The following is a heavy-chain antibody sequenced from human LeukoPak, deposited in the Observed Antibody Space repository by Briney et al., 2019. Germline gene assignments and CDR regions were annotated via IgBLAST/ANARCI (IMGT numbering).Heavy chain of an antibody. J-gene: IGHJ4*02. CDR2: ISVIGSGT. Sequence: GGSLGLSCAASGFTFSSYAMSWVRQAPGTGLEWVSAISVIGSGTYYADSVKGRFTISRDNSKDTLYLQMNSLRAEDTAVYYCAKVHTTVGLYYFDYWGQGTLVTVSS. CDR3: AKVHTTVGLYYFDY. CDR1: GFTFSSYA. D-gene: IGHD4-17*01. V-gene: IGHV3-23*01.